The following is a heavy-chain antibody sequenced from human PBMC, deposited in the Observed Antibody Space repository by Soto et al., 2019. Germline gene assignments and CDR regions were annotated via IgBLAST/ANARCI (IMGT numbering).Heavy chain of an antibody. Sequence: KPSETLSLTCTAAGGTISSGVYHWSWIRQFPGKVLEWIGAIYYSASTYYNPSLVSRLTISVDTSKNKFSLKLTSVTAADTAVYYCARGSRTSTGGMDVWGQGTTVTVSS. D-gene: IGHD2-8*02. V-gene: IGHV4-30-4*01. J-gene: IGHJ6*02. CDR2: IYYSAST. CDR1: GGTISSGVYH. CDR3: ARGSRTSTGGMDV.